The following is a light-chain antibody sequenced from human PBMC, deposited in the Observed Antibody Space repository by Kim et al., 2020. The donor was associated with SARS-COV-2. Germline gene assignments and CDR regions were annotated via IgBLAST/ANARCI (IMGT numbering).Light chain of an antibody. CDR2: KAS. Sequence: ATVGDRVTITWRDHQSISSWLAWYQQKPGKAPKHLIYKASSLESGVPSRFSGSGSGTEFTLTIGSLQPDDFATYYCQQYNSYPRAFGQGTKVEIK. CDR1: QSISSW. J-gene: IGKJ1*01. CDR3: QQYNSYPRA. V-gene: IGKV1-5*03.